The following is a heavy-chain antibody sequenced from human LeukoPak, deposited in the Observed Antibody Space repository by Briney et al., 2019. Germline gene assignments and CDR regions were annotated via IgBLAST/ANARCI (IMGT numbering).Heavy chain of an antibody. Sequence: TGGSLRLSCEGSGFTFSDAWMNWVRQAPGKGLEWVGRMKSRGSGGSTYYADSVKGRFTISRDNSKNTLYLQMNSLRAEDTAVYYCAKDRVRFYFDYWGQGTLVTVSS. V-gene: IGHV3-23*01. D-gene: IGHD4-11*01. CDR1: GFTFSDAW. CDR3: AKDRVRFYFDY. J-gene: IGHJ4*02. CDR2: MKSRGSGGST.